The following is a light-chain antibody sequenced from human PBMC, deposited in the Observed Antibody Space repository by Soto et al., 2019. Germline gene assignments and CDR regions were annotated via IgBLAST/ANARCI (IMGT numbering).Light chain of an antibody. CDR1: SSDVGGYNY. J-gene: IGLJ2*01. CDR3: SSYTSSSTVV. CDR2: DVS. Sequence: QSALTQPASVSGSPGQSITISCTGTSSDVGGYNYVSWYQQHPGKAPKLMVYDVSNRPSGVSNRFSGSESGNTASLTISGLQAEDEAAYYCSSYTSSSTVVFGGGTQLTVL. V-gene: IGLV2-14*01.